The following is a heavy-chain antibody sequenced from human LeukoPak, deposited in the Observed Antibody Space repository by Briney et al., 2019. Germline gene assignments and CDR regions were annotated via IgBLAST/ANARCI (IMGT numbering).Heavy chain of an antibody. CDR1: GYTISGYY. Sequence: SETLSVTCTASGYTISGYYLPWMRQAPGQGLEWIGYIYYTGTTNYNPSLKSRVTISVDTSKNQFSLKLSSVTAADTAVYYCARGGWRLDYWGQGTLVTVSS. CDR3: ARGGWRLDY. J-gene: IGHJ4*02. CDR2: IYYTGTT. V-gene: IGHV4-59*01. D-gene: IGHD2-15*01.